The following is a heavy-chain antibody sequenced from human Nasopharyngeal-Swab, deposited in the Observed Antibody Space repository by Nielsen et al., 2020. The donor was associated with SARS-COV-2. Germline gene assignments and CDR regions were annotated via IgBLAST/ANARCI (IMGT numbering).Heavy chain of an antibody. CDR1: GFTFSSYA. CDR3: ARDLLPYYGMDV. Sequence: GESLKISCAASGFTFSSYAMHWVPQAPGKALEWVSVISYDGSNKYYADSVKGRFTITRDNSKNTLYLQMNSLRAEDTAVYYCARDLLPYYGMDVWGQGTTVTVSS. V-gene: IGHV3-30-3*01. D-gene: IGHD2-15*01. J-gene: IGHJ6*02. CDR2: ISYDGSNK.